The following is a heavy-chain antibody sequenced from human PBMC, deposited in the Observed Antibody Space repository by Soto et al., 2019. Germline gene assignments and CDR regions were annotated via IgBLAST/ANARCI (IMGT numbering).Heavy chain of an antibody. V-gene: IGHV3-23*01. D-gene: IGHD1-20*01. CDR3: TKETVAGITGLDY. CDR2: ISVSDAFI. CDR1: GFNVGAFA. J-gene: IGHJ4*02. Sequence: GGSLRLSCAASGFNVGAFAVDWVRQAPGKGLEWVSGISVSDAFIYYADSVRGRFSISRDASENILYLQMNSLRVDDTALYYCTKETVAGITGLDYWGPGTLVTVSS.